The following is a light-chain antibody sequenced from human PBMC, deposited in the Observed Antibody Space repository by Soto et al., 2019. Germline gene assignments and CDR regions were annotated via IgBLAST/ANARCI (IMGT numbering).Light chain of an antibody. CDR3: QQDNNWPPWT. J-gene: IGKJ1*01. CDR1: QSVSSN. V-gene: IGKV3-15*01. CDR2: GAS. Sequence: EIVMTQSPATLSVSPGERATLSCRASQSVSSNLAWYQQKPGQAPRLLIYGASTRATGIPARFSGSGSGTEFTLTISSLQSEDFAIYYCQQDNNWPPWTFGQGNKGEIK.